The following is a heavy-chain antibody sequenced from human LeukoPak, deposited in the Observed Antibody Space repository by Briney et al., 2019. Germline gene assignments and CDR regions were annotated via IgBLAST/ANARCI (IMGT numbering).Heavy chain of an antibody. CDR2: ISYDGSNK. V-gene: IGHV3-30-3*01. D-gene: IGHD3-3*01. CDR3: ARDSWTVSRVYDFWSGPYGMDV. Sequence: GGSLRLSCAASGFTFSSYAMHWVRQVPGKGLEWVAVISYDGSNKYYADSVKGRFTISRDNSKNTLYLQMNSLRAEDTAMYYCARDSWTVSRVYDFWSGPYGMDVWGQGTTVTVSS. CDR1: GFTFSSYA. J-gene: IGHJ6*02.